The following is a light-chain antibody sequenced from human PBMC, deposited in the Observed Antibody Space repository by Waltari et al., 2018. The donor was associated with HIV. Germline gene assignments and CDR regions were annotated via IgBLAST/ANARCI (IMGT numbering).Light chain of an antibody. J-gene: IGKJ3*01. V-gene: IGKV1-39*01. CDR1: ENINNF. CDR2: RAS. Sequence: DIQMTQSPFFLSASVGDRVTVTCRASENINNFVNWFQQKPGRAPNLLIYRASTLQRGAPPRFSGRGSGTDFTLTISSLQPEDFAIYYCLQTYNTPLTFGPGTKVEIK. CDR3: LQTYNTPLT.